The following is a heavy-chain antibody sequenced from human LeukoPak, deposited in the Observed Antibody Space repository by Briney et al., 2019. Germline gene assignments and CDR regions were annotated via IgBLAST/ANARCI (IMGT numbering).Heavy chain of an antibody. CDR1: GFTFNLYW. CDR3: AASPGY. V-gene: IGHV3-7*01. CDR2: IKPDGTEQ. J-gene: IGHJ4*02. Sequence: PGGSLRLSCAASGFTFNLYWMSWVRQAPGKGLEWVANIKPDGTEQYYVDSVKGRFTISRDNAKNSVYLQMNSLRAEDTAVYYCAASPGYWGQGTLVTLSS.